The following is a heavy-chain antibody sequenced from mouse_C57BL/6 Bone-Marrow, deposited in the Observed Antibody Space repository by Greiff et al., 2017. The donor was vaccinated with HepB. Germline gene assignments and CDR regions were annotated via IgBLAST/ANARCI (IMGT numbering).Heavy chain of an antibody. CDR2: ISNGGGST. CDR1: GFTFSDYY. Sequence: DVHLVESGGGLVQPGGSLKLSCAASGFTFSDYYMYWVRQTPEKRLEWVAYISNGGGSTYYPDTVKGRFTISRDNAKNTLYLQMSRLKSEDTAMYYCARPGSSYWYFDVWGTGTTVTVSS. CDR3: ARPGSSYWYFDV. J-gene: IGHJ1*03. D-gene: IGHD1-1*01. V-gene: IGHV5-12*01.